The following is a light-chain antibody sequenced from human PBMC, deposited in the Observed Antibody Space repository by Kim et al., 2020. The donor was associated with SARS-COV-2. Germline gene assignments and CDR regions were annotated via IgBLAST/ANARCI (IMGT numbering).Light chain of an antibody. J-gene: IGLJ2*01. V-gene: IGLV3-19*01. Sequence: SSELTQDPAVSVALGQTVRITCQGDSLRSYYASWYQQKPGQAPVLVIYGKNNRPSGIPDRSSGSSPGNTASFTITGAQAEDEADYYCNPRDSSGNHVVFG. CDR1: SLRSYY. CDR3: NPRDSSGNHVV. CDR2: GKN.